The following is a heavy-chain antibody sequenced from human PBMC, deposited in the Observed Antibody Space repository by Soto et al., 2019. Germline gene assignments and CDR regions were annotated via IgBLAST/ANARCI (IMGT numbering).Heavy chain of an antibody. J-gene: IGHJ6*02. CDR2: MSGNNYYI. D-gene: IGHD6-25*01. V-gene: IGHV3-21*06. CDR1: GFPFSSYT. CDR3: ARSEQRRPLIRQGQGSDMDV. Sequence: LRLSCEASGFPFSSYTINWVRQAPGKGLEWVSSMSGNNYYIYYADSVKGRFTISRDNAKSSLFLQMNSLRADDTGVYFCARSEQRRPLIRQGQGSDMDVWGPGTTVTVSS.